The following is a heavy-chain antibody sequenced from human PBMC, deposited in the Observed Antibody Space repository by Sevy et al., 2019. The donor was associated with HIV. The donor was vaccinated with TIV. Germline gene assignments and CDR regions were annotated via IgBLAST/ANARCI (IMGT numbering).Heavy chain of an antibody. CDR2: ISDDSRYI. V-gene: IGHV3-21*04. Sequence: GGSLRLSCAASGFNFRTYSMNWVRQASGKGLEWLSSISDDSRYIYYSDSVKGRFTISRANAKNLLFLQMNNLRVEDTAIYYCARDFTIFGVVSGIDYWGQGNLVTVSS. D-gene: IGHD3-3*01. J-gene: IGHJ4*02. CDR3: ARDFTIFGVVSGIDY. CDR1: GFNFRTYS.